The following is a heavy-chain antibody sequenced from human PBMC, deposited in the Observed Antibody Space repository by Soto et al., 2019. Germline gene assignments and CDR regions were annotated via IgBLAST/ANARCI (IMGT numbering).Heavy chain of an antibody. CDR3: VRNGYYSLDV. Sequence: QVQLQESGPGLVRPSGTLSLTCAVSGDSIIGTGWWCWDRQSPGKGLHWIGEVYHSGATNYNPSLKSRVTISVDTSRNQFSLNLGSVTAADTAVYYCVRNGYYSLDVWGQGTTVTVSS. CDR1: GDSIIGTGW. J-gene: IGHJ6*02. V-gene: IGHV4-4*02. D-gene: IGHD3-22*01. CDR2: VYHSGAT.